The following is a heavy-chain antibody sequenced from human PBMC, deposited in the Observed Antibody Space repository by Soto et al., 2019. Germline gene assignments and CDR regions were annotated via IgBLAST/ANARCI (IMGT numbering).Heavy chain of an antibody. CDR1: GYTFTSYD. J-gene: IGHJ3*02. CDR2: INPNSGGT. CDR3: ARNAKHDAFDI. V-gene: IGHV1-2*02. Sequence: ASVKVSCKASGYTFTSYDINWVRQAPGQGLEWMGWINPNSGGTNYAQKFQGRVTMTRDTSISTAYMELSRLRSDDTAVYYCARNAKHDAFDIWGQGTMVTVSS.